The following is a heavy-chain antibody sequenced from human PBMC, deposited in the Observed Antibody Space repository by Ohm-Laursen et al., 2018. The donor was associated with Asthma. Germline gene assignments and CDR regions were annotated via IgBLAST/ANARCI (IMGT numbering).Heavy chain of an antibody. D-gene: IGHD3-16*01. V-gene: IGHV3-48*01. CDR3: AREWGGMDV. J-gene: IGHJ6*02. Sequence: SLRLSCAASEFTFSLYSMNWVRQAPGKGLEWVSYISSSSSTIYYADSVKGRFTISRDNAKNSLYLQMNNLRAEDAAIYYCAREWGGMDVWGQGTTVNVSS. CDR2: ISSSSSTI. CDR1: EFTFSLYS.